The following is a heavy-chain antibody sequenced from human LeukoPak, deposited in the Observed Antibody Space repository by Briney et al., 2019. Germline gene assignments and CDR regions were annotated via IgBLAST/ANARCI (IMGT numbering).Heavy chain of an antibody. J-gene: IGHJ5*02. CDR2: IIHIFGTA. D-gene: IGHD2-2*02. CDR1: GGTFSSYA. CDR3: ARAKDIVVVPAAIPENWFDP. V-gene: IGHV1-69*01. Sequence: SVKVSCKASGGTFSSYAISWVRQAPGQGLEWMGGIIHIFGTANYAQKFQGRVTITADESTSTAYMELSSLRSEDTAVYYCARAKDIVVVPAAIPENWFDPWGQGTLVTVSS.